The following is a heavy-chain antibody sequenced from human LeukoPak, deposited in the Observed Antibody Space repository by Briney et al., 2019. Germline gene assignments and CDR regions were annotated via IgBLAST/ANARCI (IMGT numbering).Heavy chain of an antibody. Sequence: GGSLRLSCAASGSTVSSNYMSWVRQAPGKGLEWVSVIYSGGSIYYADSVKGRFTISRDNSKNTLYLQMNSLRAEDTAVYYCARDRCGSTSCYIFDYWGQGTLVTVSS. CDR1: GSTVSSNY. V-gene: IGHV3-53*01. CDR3: ARDRCGSTSCYIFDY. J-gene: IGHJ4*02. D-gene: IGHD2-2*02. CDR2: IYSGGSI.